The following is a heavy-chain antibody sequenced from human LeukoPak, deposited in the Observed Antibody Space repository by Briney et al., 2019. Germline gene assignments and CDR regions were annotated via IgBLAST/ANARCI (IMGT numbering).Heavy chain of an antibody. CDR2: ISWNSGSI. CDR1: GFTFDDYA. V-gene: IGHV3-9*01. CDR3: ASNFDY. Sequence: GGSLRLSCAASGFTFDDYAMHWVRQAPGKGLEWVSGISWNSGSIGYADSVKGRFTISRGNAKNSLYLQMNSLRAEDTAVYYCASNFDYWGQGTLVTVSS. J-gene: IGHJ4*02.